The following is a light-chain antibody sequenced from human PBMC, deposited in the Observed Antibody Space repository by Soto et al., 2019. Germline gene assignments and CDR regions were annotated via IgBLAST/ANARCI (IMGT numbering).Light chain of an antibody. V-gene: IGKV1-8*01. J-gene: IGKJ1*01. CDR1: QGISSY. CDR3: QRYYSYPRT. Sequence: AIRMTKSPSSLSAYPGDRVTITCRASQGISSYLAWYQQKPGKAPKLLIYAASTLQSGVPSRFSGSGSGTDFPLTISVLQSEYFTTYCCQRYYSYPRTFGQGTKV. CDR2: AAS.